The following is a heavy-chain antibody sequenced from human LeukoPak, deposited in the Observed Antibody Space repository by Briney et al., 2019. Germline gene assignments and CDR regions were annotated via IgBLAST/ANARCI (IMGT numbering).Heavy chain of an antibody. D-gene: IGHD6-19*01. CDR2: IGGSGVSI. J-gene: IGHJ4*02. CDR3: SRRGGSNGWGDFDF. CDR1: GFTFNRHA. Sequence: GGSLRLSCTASGFTFNRHAFNWVRQAPGKGLEWVSSIGGSGVSIFYADSVKGRFTISRDNGKNTVYLQMNSLRAEDTAIYYCSRRGGSNGWGDFDFWGQGTLVSASS. V-gene: IGHV3-23*01.